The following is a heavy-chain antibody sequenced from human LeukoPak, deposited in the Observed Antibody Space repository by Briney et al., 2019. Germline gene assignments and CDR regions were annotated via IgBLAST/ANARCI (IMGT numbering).Heavy chain of an antibody. CDR1: GGSISSGGYY. J-gene: IGHJ6*03. CDR2: IYYSGST. CDR3: ARVVPAAQALSGYYYYYMDV. V-gene: IGHV4-31*03. D-gene: IGHD2-2*01. Sequence: PSETLSLTCTVSGGSISSGGYYWSWIRQHPGKGPEWIGYIYYSGSTYYNPSLKSRVTISVDTSKNQFSLKLSSVTAADTAVYYCARVVPAAQALSGYYYYYMDVWGKGTTVTVSS.